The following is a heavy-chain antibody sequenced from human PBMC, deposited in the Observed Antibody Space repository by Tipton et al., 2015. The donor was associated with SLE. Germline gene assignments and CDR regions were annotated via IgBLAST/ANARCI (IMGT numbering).Heavy chain of an antibody. CDR3: AKDMGRAVGATVAFDI. D-gene: IGHD1-26*01. V-gene: IGHV3-30*02. J-gene: IGHJ3*02. CDR2: IRYDGSNK. CDR1: GFTFSSYG. Sequence: SLRLSCAASGFTFSSYGMHWVRQAPGKGLEWVAFIRYDGSNKYYADSVKGRFTISRDNSKNTLYLQMNSLRAEDTAVYYCAKDMGRAVGATVAFDIWGQGTMVTVSS.